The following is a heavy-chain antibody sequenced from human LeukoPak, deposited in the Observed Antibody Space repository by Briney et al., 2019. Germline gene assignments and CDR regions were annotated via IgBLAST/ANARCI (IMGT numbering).Heavy chain of an antibody. V-gene: IGHV3-9*01. D-gene: IGHD5-12*01. J-gene: IGHJ4*02. CDR1: GFTFDDYA. CDR3: AKAFSGYDSAADY. Sequence: TGGSLRLSCAASGFTFDDYAMPWVRQAPGKGLEWVSGISWNSGSIGYADSVKGRFTISRDNAKNSLYLQMNSLRAEDTALYYCAKAFSGYDSAADYWGQGTLVTVSS. CDR2: ISWNSGSI.